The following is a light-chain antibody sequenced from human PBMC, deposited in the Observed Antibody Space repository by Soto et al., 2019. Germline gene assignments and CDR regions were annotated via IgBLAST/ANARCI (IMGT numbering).Light chain of an antibody. Sequence: DIQMTQSPSSLSASVGDRVTITCRASQYINTYLNWYQQRPGKAPRLLIYGASTLQSGVPSRFSGSGSGTDFTLTISSLQPEDFATYFCQQNYTLLTFGPGTKVDLK. CDR3: QQNYTLLT. V-gene: IGKV1-39*01. CDR2: GAS. J-gene: IGKJ3*01. CDR1: QYINTY.